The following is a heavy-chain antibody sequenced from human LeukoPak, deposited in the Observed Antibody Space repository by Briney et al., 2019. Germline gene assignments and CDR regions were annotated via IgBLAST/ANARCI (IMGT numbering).Heavy chain of an antibody. CDR3: ARVSIAAAGIYYYYYGMDV. CDR2: ISGSGGST. J-gene: IGHJ6*02. CDR1: GFTFSSYA. D-gene: IGHD6-13*01. Sequence: QSGGSLRLSCAASGFTFSSYAMSWVRQAPGKGLEWVSAISGSGGSTYYADSVKGRFTISRDNSKNTLYLQMNSLRAEDTAVYYCARVSIAAAGIYYYYYGMDVWGQGTTVTVSS. V-gene: IGHV3-23*01.